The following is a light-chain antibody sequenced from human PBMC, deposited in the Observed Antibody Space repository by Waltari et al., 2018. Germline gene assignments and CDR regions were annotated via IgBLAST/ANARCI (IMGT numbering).Light chain of an antibody. V-gene: IGKV1-9*01. CDR2: AAS. CDR1: QGISSY. Sequence: DIPLTLSPSFLSASVGDRVTITCRASQGISSYLVWYQQKPGKAPKVMISAASTLQTGVPSRFSGSGSGTEFTLTISSLQPEDFATYYCQQVNGYPLTFGGGTKVEIK. J-gene: IGKJ4*01. CDR3: QQVNGYPLT.